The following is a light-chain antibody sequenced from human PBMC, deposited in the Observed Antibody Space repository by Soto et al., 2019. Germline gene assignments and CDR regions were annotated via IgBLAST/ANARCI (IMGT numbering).Light chain of an antibody. Sequence: EIVLTQSPGTLSLYPGERATLSCRASQSVSSSYLAWYQQKPGQAPRLLIYGASSRATGIPDRFSGSGSGTDFTLTISRLEPEDFAVYYCQQYGSSPWTFGRGTKV. J-gene: IGKJ1*01. CDR2: GAS. CDR3: QQYGSSPWT. CDR1: QSVSSSY. V-gene: IGKV3-20*01.